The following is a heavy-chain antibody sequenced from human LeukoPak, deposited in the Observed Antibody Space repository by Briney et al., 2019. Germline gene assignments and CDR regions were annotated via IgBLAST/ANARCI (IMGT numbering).Heavy chain of an antibody. V-gene: IGHV4-59*01. J-gene: IGHJ4*02. CDR3: ARACDGYSIDD. D-gene: IGHD5-24*01. CDR2: IYYSGST. Sequence: SETLSLTCTVSGGSISSYYWSWIRQPPGKGLEWIGYIYYSGSTNYNPSLKSRVTISVDTSKNQFSLKLSSVTAADTAVYYCARACDGYSIDDWGQGTLVTVSS. CDR1: GGSISSYY.